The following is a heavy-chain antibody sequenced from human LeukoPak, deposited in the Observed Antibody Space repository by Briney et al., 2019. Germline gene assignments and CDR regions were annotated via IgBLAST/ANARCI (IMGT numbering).Heavy chain of an antibody. J-gene: IGHJ4*02. CDR3: ARLLSGSYFPGDY. V-gene: IGHV3-9*01. CDR1: GFTFDGYA. CDR2: ISWNGGSI. D-gene: IGHD1-26*01. Sequence: GGSLRLSCAASGFTFDGYAMHWVRQAPGKGLEWVSGISWNGGSIGYADSVKGRFTISRDNAKNSLYLQMNSLRAEDTAVYYCARLLSGSYFPGDYWGQGTLVTVSS.